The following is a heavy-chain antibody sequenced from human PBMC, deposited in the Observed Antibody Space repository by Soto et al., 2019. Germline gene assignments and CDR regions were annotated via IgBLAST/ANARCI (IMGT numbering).Heavy chain of an antibody. CDR1: GFTFSSYS. D-gene: IGHD4-17*01. J-gene: IGHJ4*02. CDR3: ARVYYGDYDAGDY. Sequence: GGSLRLSCAASGFTFSSYSMNWVRQAPGKGLEWVSYISSSSSTIYYADSVKGRFTISRDNAKNSLYLQMNSLRAEDTAVYYCARVYYGDYDAGDYWGQGTLVTVSS. V-gene: IGHV3-48*01. CDR2: ISSSSSTI.